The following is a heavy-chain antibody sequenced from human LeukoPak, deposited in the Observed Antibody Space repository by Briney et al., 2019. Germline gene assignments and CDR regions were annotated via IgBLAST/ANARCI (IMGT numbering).Heavy chain of an antibody. D-gene: IGHD2-15*01. CDR3: ARDTSGYYDY. Sequence: GRSLRLSCEASGFTFRNYGMHWVRRAPGKGLDWVGVIWFDGSNRYYADSVKGRFTISRDNSKNTLYLQVNSVRAEDTAVYYCARDTSGYYDYWGQGALVTVSS. CDR2: IWFDGSNR. V-gene: IGHV3-33*01. CDR1: GFTFRNYG. J-gene: IGHJ4*02.